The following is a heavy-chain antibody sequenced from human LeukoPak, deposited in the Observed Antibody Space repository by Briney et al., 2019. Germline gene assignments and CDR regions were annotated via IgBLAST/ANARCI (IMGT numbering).Heavy chain of an antibody. Sequence: GGSLRLSCAASGFTFSSYGMHWVRQAPGKGLEWVAFIRYDGSNKYYADSVKGRFTISRDNSKNTLYLQTNSLRAEDTAVYYCAKVGPYYDSSGYYYESMYYFDYWGQGTLVTVSS. J-gene: IGHJ4*02. CDR3: AKVGPYYDSSGYYYESMYYFDY. V-gene: IGHV3-30*02. CDR2: IRYDGSNK. CDR1: GFTFSSYG. D-gene: IGHD3-22*01.